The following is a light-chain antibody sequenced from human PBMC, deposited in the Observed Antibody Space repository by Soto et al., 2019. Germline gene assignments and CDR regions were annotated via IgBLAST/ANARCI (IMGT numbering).Light chain of an antibody. J-gene: IGKJ1*01. CDR1: QSVSNM. CDR2: GAS. V-gene: IGKV3-15*01. CDR3: QQYNDWPRT. Sequence: EIVMTQSLATLSVSPGERATLSCRASQSVSNMLAWYQHKPGQAPRLLIYGASTRATGLPARFSGSGSGAEFTLTISSLQSEDFAVYYCQQYNDWPRTFGQGTQVESK.